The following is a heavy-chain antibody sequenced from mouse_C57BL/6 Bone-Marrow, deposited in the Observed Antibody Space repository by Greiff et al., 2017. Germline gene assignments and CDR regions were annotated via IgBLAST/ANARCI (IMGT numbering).Heavy chain of an antibody. Sequence: EVQLVESGPGLVKPSQSLSLTCSVTGYSITSGYYWNWIRQFPGNKLEWMGYISYDGSNNYNPSLKNRISITRDTSKNQFFLKLNSVTTEDTATYYCARCDAWFAYWGKGTLVTVSA. V-gene: IGHV3-6*01. CDR2: ISYDGSN. D-gene: IGHD2-3*01. CDR1: GYSITSGYY. CDR3: ARCDAWFAY. J-gene: IGHJ3*01.